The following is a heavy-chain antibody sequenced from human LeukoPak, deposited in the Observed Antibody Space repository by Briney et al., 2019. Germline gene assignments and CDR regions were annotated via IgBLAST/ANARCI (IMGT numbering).Heavy chain of an antibody. CDR1: GFTFSSYA. J-gene: IGHJ4*02. Sequence: GGSLRLSCAAAGFTFSSYAMSWVRQAPGKGLEWVSSITSSGGTTYHADSVKGRFTISRDNSKNTLYLQMNSLRAEDTAVYYSAKHRSSGYSGGCPFDYWGQGTLVTVSS. D-gene: IGHD6-19*01. CDR3: AKHRSSGYSGGCPFDY. CDR2: ITSSGGTT. V-gene: IGHV3-23*01.